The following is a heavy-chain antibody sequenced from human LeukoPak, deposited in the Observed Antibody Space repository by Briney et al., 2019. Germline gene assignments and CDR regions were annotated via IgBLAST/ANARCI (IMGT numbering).Heavy chain of an antibody. CDR1: GGSISSYY. V-gene: IGHV4-59*01. D-gene: IGHD3-22*01. CDR2: IYYSGST. Sequence: SETLSLTCTVSGGSISSYYWSWIRQPPGKGLEWIGYIYYSGSTNYNPSLKSRVTISVDTSKNQFSLKLSSVTAADTAVYYCARDGDYYDGSGYYPEYFQHWGQGTLVTVSS. CDR3: ARDGDYYDGSGYYPEYFQH. J-gene: IGHJ1*01.